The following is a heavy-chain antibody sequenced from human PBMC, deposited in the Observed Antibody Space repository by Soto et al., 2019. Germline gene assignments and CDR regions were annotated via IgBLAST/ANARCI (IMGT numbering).Heavy chain of an antibody. D-gene: IGHD3-22*01. CDR1: GGTFSSYA. Sequence: GASEKVSCKASGGTFSSYAISWVRQAPGQGLEWMGGIIPIFGTANYAQKFQGRVTITADESTSTAYMELSSLRSEDTAVYYCARTYDSSGYYYVDYAFDIWGQGTMVTVSS. CDR2: IIPIFGTA. CDR3: ARTYDSSGYYYVDYAFDI. V-gene: IGHV1-69*13. J-gene: IGHJ3*02.